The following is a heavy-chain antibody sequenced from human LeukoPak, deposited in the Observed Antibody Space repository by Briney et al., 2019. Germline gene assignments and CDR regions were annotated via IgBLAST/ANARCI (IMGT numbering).Heavy chain of an antibody. J-gene: IGHJ4*02. V-gene: IGHV4-61*02. CDR1: GGSISSGSYY. CDR3: AREKGITMIAVVITPYFDY. CDR2: IYTSGST. D-gene: IGHD3-22*01. Sequence: KPSETLSLTCTVSGGSISSGSYYWSWIRQPAGKGLEWIGRIYTSGSTHYDPSLKSRVTISVDTSKNQFSLKLSSVTAADTAVYYCAREKGITMIAVVITPYFDYWGQGTLVTVSS.